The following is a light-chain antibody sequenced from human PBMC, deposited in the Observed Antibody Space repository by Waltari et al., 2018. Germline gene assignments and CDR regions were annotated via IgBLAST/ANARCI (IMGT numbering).Light chain of an antibody. J-gene: IGLJ3*02. Sequence: NFMLTQPHSVSESPGMTVTISCTRSSGSIARNYVQWYQQRPCSSPTTVIYEDNQRPSGVPDRVSGSIDSASNSPSLSISGLKTEDEADYYCQSYDSSNQVFGGGTKLTVL. CDR1: SGSIARNY. CDR3: QSYDSSNQV. V-gene: IGLV6-57*01. CDR2: EDN.